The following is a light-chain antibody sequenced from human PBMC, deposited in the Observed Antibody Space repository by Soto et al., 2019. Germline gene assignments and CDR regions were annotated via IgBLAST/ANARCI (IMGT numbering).Light chain of an antibody. CDR2: KVS. V-gene: IGKV2-30*01. CDR3: VQGTHWPHT. CDR1: QSLVYSDGNTY. Sequence: DVVMTQSPLSLPVTLGQPASISCRSGQSLVYSDGNTYLHWFQQRPGQSPRRLIYKVSNRDSGVPDRFSGSGSGIYFTLKISRVEAEDVGVYYCVQGTHWPHTFGQGTKLEIK. J-gene: IGKJ2*01.